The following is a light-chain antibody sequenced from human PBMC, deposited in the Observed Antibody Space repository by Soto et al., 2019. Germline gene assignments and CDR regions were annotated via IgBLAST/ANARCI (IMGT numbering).Light chain of an antibody. CDR1: TSDVGGYDY. CDR2: EVS. J-gene: IGLJ1*01. CDR3: QSYDSSLSXLYV. Sequence: QSVLTQPASVSGSPGQSITISCTGTTSDVGGYDYVSWYQQHPGQAPKLLIYEVSNRPSGVPDRFSGSKSATSASLAITGLQAEDEAEYYCQSYDSSLSXLYVFATGTK. V-gene: IGLV2-14*01.